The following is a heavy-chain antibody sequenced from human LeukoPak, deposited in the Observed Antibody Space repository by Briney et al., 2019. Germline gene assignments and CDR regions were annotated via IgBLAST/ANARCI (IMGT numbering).Heavy chain of an antibody. CDR3: ARGPDSGSYYAWFDP. V-gene: IGHV4-34*01. D-gene: IGHD3-10*01. Sequence: NSSESLSLTCAVYGGSFNGYFWSWIRQPPGKGLEWIGEINHSVSPNYNPSLKSRVTISVDTSKNQVSLKLNSVTAADTAVYYCARGPDSGSYYAWFDPWGQGALVTVSS. CDR1: GGSFNGYF. J-gene: IGHJ5*02. CDR2: INHSVSP.